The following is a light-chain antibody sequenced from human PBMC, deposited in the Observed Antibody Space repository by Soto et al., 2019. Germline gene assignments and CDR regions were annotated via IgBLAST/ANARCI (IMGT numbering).Light chain of an antibody. CDR3: QQYNNWPLYT. J-gene: IGKJ2*01. CDR2: AAS. CDR1: QGVGSN. Sequence: EIVMTLSPGTLSVSPGERATLSCRASQGVGSNLAWYQQRPGQAPRLLIYAASTRATDIPARFTGRGSGTEFTLTISSLQSEDFAVYFCQQYNNWPLYTFGQGTKLEI. V-gene: IGKV3-15*01.